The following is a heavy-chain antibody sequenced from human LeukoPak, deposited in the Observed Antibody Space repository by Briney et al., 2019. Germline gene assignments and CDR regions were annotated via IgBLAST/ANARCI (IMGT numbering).Heavy chain of an antibody. CDR1: GGSISSYY. D-gene: IGHD4-17*01. CDR2: IYYSGST. V-gene: IGHV4-59*01. J-gene: IGHJ5*02. Sequence: SETLSLTCTVSGGSISSYYWSWIRQPPGKGLEWIGYIYYSGSTNYNPSLKSRVTISVDTSKIQFSLKLSSVTAADTAVYYCARYNDYGATNWFDPWGQGTLVTVSS. CDR3: ARYNDYGATNWFDP.